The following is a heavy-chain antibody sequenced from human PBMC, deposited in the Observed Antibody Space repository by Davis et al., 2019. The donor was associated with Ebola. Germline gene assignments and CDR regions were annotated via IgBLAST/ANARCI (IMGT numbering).Heavy chain of an antibody. Sequence: MPSETLSLTCTVSGGSISSYYWSWIRQPPGKGLEWIGYIYYSGSTNYNPSLKSRVTISVDTSKNQFSLKLSSVTAADTAVYYCARYDSGSYVEGLDYWGQGTLVTVSS. D-gene: IGHD1-26*01. CDR3: ARYDSGSYVEGLDY. V-gene: IGHV4-59*08. J-gene: IGHJ4*02. CDR2: IYYSGST. CDR1: GGSISSYY.